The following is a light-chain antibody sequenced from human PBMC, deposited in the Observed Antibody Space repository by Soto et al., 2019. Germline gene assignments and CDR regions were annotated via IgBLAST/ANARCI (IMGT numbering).Light chain of an antibody. Sequence: EIVMTQSPATLSMSPGERATLSCRASQSVSSNLAWFQQKPGQAPRLLVYGASTRATGLPARFSGSGSGTEFTLTISSLQSEDFAVYYCQQCDYWPRTFGQGTKVDIK. J-gene: IGKJ1*01. CDR2: GAS. V-gene: IGKV3-15*01. CDR3: QQCDYWPRT. CDR1: QSVSSN.